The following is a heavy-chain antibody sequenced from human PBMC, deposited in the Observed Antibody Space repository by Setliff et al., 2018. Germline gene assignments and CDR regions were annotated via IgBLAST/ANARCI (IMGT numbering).Heavy chain of an antibody. D-gene: IGHD3-10*01. Sequence: PSETLSLTCTVSGGSISSGTYYWTWVRQSPGRGLEWVANIDQDGSGKYYVDSVKGRFTISRDNAKNSLSLQMNSLRTEDTAVYYCFGAGTCSYWGQGTLVTVSS. J-gene: IGHJ4*02. CDR2: IDQDGSGK. V-gene: IGHV3-7*01. CDR1: GGSISSGTYY. CDR3: FGAGTCSY.